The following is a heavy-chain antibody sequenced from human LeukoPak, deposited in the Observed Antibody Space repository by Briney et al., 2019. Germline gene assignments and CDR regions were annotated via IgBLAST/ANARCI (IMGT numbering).Heavy chain of an antibody. V-gene: IGHV4-59*08. J-gene: IGHJ4*02. CDR1: GGSISSYY. CDR3: ARRGRYYGSGSYYANRVGYFDY. CDR2: IYYSGST. D-gene: IGHD3-10*01. Sequence: SETLSLTCTVSGGSISSYYWSWIRQPPGKGLEWIGYIYYSGSTNYNPSLKSRVTTSVDTSKNQFSLKLSSVTAADTAVYYCARRGRYYGSGSYYANRVGYFDYWGQGTLVTVSS.